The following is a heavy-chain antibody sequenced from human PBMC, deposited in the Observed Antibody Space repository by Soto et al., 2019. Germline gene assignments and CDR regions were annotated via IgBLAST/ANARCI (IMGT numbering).Heavy chain of an antibody. V-gene: IGHV3-21*01. J-gene: IGHJ6*03. D-gene: IGHD2-15*01. CDR2: ISSSSSYI. CDR1: GFTFSSYS. Sequence: GGSLRLSCAASGFTFSSYSMNWVRQAPGKGLEWVSSISSSSSYIYYADSVKGRFTISRDNAKNSLYLQMNSLRAEDTAVYYCARDPLLVVVADPYYMDVWGKGTTVTVSS. CDR3: ARDPLLVVVADPYYMDV.